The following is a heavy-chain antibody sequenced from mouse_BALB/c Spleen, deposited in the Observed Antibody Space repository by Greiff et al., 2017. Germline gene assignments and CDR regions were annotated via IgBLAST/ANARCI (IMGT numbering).Heavy chain of an antibody. Sequence: VQLQQSGPELVKPGASVKMSCKASGYTFTSYVMHWVKQKPGQGLEWIGYINPYNDGTKYNEKFKGKATLTSDKSSSTAYMELSSLTSEDSAVYYCARFDYYGSSREYFDVWGAGTTVTVSS. CDR3: ARFDYYGSSREYFDV. CDR2: INPYNDGT. CDR1: GYTFTSYV. D-gene: IGHD1-1*01. J-gene: IGHJ1*01. V-gene: IGHV1-14*01.